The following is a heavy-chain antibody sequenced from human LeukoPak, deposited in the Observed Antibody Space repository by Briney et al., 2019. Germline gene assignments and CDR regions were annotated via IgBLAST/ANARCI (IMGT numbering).Heavy chain of an antibody. J-gene: IGHJ4*02. CDR1: GYSFTSYW. CDR2: IYPGDSDT. D-gene: IGHD2/OR15-2a*01. V-gene: IGHV5-51*01. Sequence: GESLKISCKGSGYSFTSYWIGWVRQMPGKGLEXXXPIYPGDSDTRYSPSFQAQVTISADKSISTAYLQWSSLKASDTAIYSCARQGVPGLLYFDSWGQGTLVTVSS. CDR3: ARQGVPGLLYFDS.